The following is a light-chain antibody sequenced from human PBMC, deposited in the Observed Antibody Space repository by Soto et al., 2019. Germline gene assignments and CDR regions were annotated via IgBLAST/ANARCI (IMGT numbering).Light chain of an antibody. J-gene: IGKJ2*01. CDR1: QSLLHSNGYNY. CDR2: LDS. Sequence: DIVMTQSPLSLPVTPREPASISCRSSQSLLHSNGYNYLDWYLQKPGQSPQLLIYLDSNRASGIPDRFSGSGSGTDFTLKISRVEAEDVGVYYCMQALQTPYTFGQGTKLEIK. V-gene: IGKV2-28*01. CDR3: MQALQTPYT.